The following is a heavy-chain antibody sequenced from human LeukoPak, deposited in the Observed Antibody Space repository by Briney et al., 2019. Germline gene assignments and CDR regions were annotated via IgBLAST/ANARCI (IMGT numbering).Heavy chain of an antibody. V-gene: IGHV3-48*04. CDR1: GFTFSSYS. J-gene: IGHJ4*02. CDR3: ARDFYEYSSSWYFDY. CDR2: ISSSSSTI. D-gene: IGHD6-13*01. Sequence: GGSLRLSCAASGFTFSSYSMNWVRQPPGKGLEWVSYISSSSSTIYYADSVKGRFTISRDNAKNSLYLQMNSLRAEDTAVYYCARDFYEYSSSWYFDYWGQGTLVTVSS.